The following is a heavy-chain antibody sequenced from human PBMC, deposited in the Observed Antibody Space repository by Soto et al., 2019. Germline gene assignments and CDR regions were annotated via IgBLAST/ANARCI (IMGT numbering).Heavy chain of an antibody. CDR1: GFTFSTYA. J-gene: IGHJ5*02. Sequence: GGSLRLSCAASGFTFSTYAMSWVRQAPGKGLQWVSTISGSASSTYYADSVKGRFTISRDNSKHTLYLQMNSLRAEDMAIYYCVRGGGGGMFDPWGQGTMVTVSS. V-gene: IGHV3-23*01. D-gene: IGHD2-15*01. CDR2: ISGSASST. CDR3: VRGGGGGMFDP.